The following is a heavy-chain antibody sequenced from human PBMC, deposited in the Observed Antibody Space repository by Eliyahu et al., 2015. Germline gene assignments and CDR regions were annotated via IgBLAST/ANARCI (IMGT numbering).Heavy chain of an antibody. V-gene: IGHV4-39*01. CDR2: IYYSGST. CDR1: GXSXSSSSYY. D-gene: IGHD3-22*01. Sequence: QRQLQESGPGLVKPSETXSLTCTVXGXSXSSSSYYWGWXRQPPGKGLEWIGSIYYSGSTYYNPSLKSRVTISVDTSKNQFSLKLSSVTAADTAVYYCARLVFGDSSPLDYWGQGTLVTVSS. J-gene: IGHJ4*02. CDR3: ARLVFGDSSPLDY.